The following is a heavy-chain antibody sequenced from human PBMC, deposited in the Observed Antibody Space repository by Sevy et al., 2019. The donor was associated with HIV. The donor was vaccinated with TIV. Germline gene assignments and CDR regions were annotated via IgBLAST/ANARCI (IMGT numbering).Heavy chain of an antibody. J-gene: IGHJ6*02. CDR2: LSGSGRST. V-gene: IGHV3-23*01. CDR3: AKGQGGWPDDYYYYGMDV. CDR1: GFTSSSYA. Sequence: GGSLRLSCAASGFTSSSYAMSWVRQAPGKGLEWVSSLSGSGRSTYYADSVKGRFTISRDNSKNTLYLQMNSLRDEDTATYYCAKGQGGWPDDYYYYGMDVWGQGTTVTVSS. D-gene: IGHD2-15*01.